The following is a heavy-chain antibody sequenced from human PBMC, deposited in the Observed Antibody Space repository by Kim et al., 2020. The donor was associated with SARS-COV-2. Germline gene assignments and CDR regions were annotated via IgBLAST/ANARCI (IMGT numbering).Heavy chain of an antibody. D-gene: IGHD1-1*01. J-gene: IGHJ4*02. Sequence: KTGGGTTDYAAPVKGRFTSSRDDTKNTLYLQMNSLITEDTAVYYCSTGWTGWGQGTLVTVSS. CDR2: KTGGGTT. CDR3: STGWTG. V-gene: IGHV3-15*01.